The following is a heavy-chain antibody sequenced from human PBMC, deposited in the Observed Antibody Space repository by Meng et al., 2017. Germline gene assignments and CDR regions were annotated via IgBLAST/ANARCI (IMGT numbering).Heavy chain of an antibody. CDR2: IKPDGTMT. CDR3: ARSDWFDP. Sequence: EVKLVEAGVGFVRSGGSLRLSCTAFGFTFRNYWMHWVRQAPGKGLVWVSRIKPDGTMTVYADSVKGRFTISRDNAKNTLYLQMNSLRSDDTAVYYCARSDWFDPWGQGTLVTVSS. J-gene: IGHJ5*02. CDR1: GFTFRNYW. V-gene: IGHV3-74*01.